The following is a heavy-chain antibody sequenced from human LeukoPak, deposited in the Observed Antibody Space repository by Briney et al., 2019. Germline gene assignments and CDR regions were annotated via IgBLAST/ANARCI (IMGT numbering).Heavy chain of an antibody. CDR2: ISGSGGST. CDR3: AKESSWYGDYYYYGMDV. J-gene: IGHJ6*02. V-gene: IGHV3-23*01. CDR1: GFTFSSYA. D-gene: IGHD6-13*01. Sequence: GSLRLSCAASGFTFSSYAMSWVRQAPGKGLEWVSAISGSGGSTYYADSVKGRFTISRDNSKNTLYLQMNSLRAEDTAVYYCAKESSWYGDYYYYGMDVWGQGTTVTVSS.